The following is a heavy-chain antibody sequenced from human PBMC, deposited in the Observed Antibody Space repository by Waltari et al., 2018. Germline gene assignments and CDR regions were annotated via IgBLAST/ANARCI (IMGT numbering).Heavy chain of an antibody. Sequence: EGQLVESGEDLLQPGGSLRRSCASSGLTFSSSWMRGVRQTPGTGVEWVSHISPDGSFTGYADSVRGRFTISRDNAKSMLYLQMNSLRADDTAVYYCTRGITKAFDPWGQGTLVTVSS. CDR1: GLTFSSSW. D-gene: IGHD1-20*01. CDR2: ISPDGSFT. V-gene: IGHV3-74*01. J-gene: IGHJ5*02. CDR3: TRGITKAFDP.